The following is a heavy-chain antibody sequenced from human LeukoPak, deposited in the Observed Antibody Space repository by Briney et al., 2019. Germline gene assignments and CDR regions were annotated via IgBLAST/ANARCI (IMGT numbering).Heavy chain of an antibody. CDR2: ISYDGSNK. CDR1: GFTFSSYA. J-gene: IGHJ4*02. Sequence: TGRSLRLSCAASGFTFSSYAMHWVRQAPVKGLEWVAVISYDGSNKYYADSVKGRFTISRDNSKNTLYLQMNSLRAEDTAVYYCARENVAAAGTDLDYWGQGTLVTVSS. V-gene: IGHV3-30-3*01. CDR3: ARENVAAAGTDLDY. D-gene: IGHD6-13*01.